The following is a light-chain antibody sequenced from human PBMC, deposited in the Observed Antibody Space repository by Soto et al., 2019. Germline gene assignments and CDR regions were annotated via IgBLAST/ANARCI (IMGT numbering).Light chain of an antibody. Sequence: ELVMTQSPDTLSVSPGERATLSCRASQSVSSNLAWYQQKPGQAPRVLIYGASTRAPGIPARFSGSGSETEFTLTISSLQSEDFAVYYCQQYNNWLPITFGQGTRLEIK. CDR3: QQYNNWLPIT. J-gene: IGKJ5*01. CDR1: QSVSSN. CDR2: GAS. V-gene: IGKV3-15*01.